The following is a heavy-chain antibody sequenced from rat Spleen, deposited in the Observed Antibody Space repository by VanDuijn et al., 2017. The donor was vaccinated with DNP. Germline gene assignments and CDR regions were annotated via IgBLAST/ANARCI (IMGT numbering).Heavy chain of an antibody. J-gene: IGHJ4*01. CDR1: GFTFSNYY. CDR2: ITNSGGST. Sequence: EVQLVESGGGLVQPGRSLKLSCAASGFTFSNYYMAWVRQAPTKGLEWVASITNSGGSTYYRDSVKGRFTISRDNAKSTLYLQMDSLRSEDTATYYCTRDLDYYDGSYYYDYYVMDAWGQGASVTVSS. D-gene: IGHD1-12*02. CDR3: TRDLDYYDGSYYYDYYVMDA. V-gene: IGHV5S23*01.